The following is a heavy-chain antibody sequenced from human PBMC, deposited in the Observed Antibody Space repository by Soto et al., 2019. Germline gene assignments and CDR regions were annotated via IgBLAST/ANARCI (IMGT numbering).Heavy chain of an antibody. D-gene: IGHD6-19*01. CDR2: IVPIFGTT. Sequence: QVQLVQSGAEVKKPGSSVKVSCKVSGGTFSNYAIDWVRLAPGHGREWMDGIVPIFGTTYYTQKFQGKATIIADDSTTTAFLEMSSLRSEDMAIYYCARGEAVAGLYNYHGLDVWGQGTAVTVSS. CDR1: GGTFSNYA. CDR3: ARGEAVAGLYNYHGLDV. V-gene: IGHV1-69*12. J-gene: IGHJ6*02.